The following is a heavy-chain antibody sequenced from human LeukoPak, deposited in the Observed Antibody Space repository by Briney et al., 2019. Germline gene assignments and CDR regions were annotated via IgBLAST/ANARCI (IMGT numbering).Heavy chain of an antibody. Sequence: SETQSLTCTVSGGSISSYYWSWIRQPAGKGLEWIGRIYTSGSTNYNPSLKSRVTMSVDTSKNQFSLKLSSVTAADTAVYYCARVSGDFWSGYLNWFDPWGQGTLVTVSS. D-gene: IGHD3-3*01. CDR2: IYTSGST. V-gene: IGHV4-4*07. CDR1: GGSISSYY. CDR3: ARVSGDFWSGYLNWFDP. J-gene: IGHJ5*02.